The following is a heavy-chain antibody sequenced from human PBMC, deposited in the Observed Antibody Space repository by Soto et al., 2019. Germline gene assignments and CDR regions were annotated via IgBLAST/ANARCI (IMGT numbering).Heavy chain of an antibody. D-gene: IGHD5-18*01. J-gene: IGHJ6*02. V-gene: IGHV1-18*01. CDR3: ARWGDTAMEYYYYGMDV. CDR2: ISAYNGNT. CDR1: GYTFTSYG. Sequence: QVQLVQSGAEVKKPGASVKVSCKASGYTFTSYGISWVRQAPGQGLEWMGWISAYNGNTNYAQKLQGRVTMTTDTSTRTAYMERRSLRSDDTAVDYCARWGDTAMEYYYYGMDVWGQGTTVTVSS.